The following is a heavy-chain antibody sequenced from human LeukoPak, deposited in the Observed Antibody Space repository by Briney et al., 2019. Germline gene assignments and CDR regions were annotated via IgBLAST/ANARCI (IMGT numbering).Heavy chain of an antibody. D-gene: IGHD5-18*01. Sequence: SETLSLTCTVSGGSISSYYWSWIRQPPGKGLEWIGYIYYSGSTNYNPSLKSRVTISVDTSKNQFSLKLSPVTAADTAVYYCAREFVDTAMDYYFDYWGQGTLVTVSS. CDR1: GGSISSYY. V-gene: IGHV4-59*01. CDR2: IYYSGST. J-gene: IGHJ4*02. CDR3: AREFVDTAMDYYFDY.